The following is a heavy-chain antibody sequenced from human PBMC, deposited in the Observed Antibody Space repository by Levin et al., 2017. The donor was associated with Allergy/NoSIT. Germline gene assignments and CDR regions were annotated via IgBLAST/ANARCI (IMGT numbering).Heavy chain of an antibody. Sequence: SETLSLTCSVSGDSISRGFYYWSWIRQPAGEGLEWIGRIYVTGSTTYSPSLKSRVTISLDRSKDQVSLQINSVTAADTAVYYCARDLEGFSGYKPYCNMDVWGKGTTVTVSS. CDR3: ARDLEGFSGYKPYCNMDV. CDR2: IYVTGST. J-gene: IGHJ6*03. V-gene: IGHV4-61*02. D-gene: IGHD5-12*01. CDR1: GDSISRGFYY.